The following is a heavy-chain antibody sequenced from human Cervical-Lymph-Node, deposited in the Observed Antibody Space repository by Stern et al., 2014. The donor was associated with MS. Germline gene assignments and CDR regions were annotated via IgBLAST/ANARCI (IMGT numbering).Heavy chain of an antibody. J-gene: IGHJ4*02. CDR3: TRHQAGIAAD. V-gene: IGHV1-69*01. Sequence: DQLVESGTEVKKPGSSVKVSCKASGGTFNSFDISWVRQAPGQGLEWLGGIIATFGTANYAQKLQGRVTFTVDESTSTVYMELSSLRAEDTAVYFCTRHQAGIAADWGQGTLVTVSS. D-gene: IGHD6-13*01. CDR2: IIATFGTA. CDR1: GGTFNSFD.